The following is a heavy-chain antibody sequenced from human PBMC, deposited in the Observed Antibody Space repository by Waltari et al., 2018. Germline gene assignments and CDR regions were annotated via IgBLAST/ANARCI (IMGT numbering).Heavy chain of an antibody. V-gene: IGHV4-39*01. D-gene: IGHD1-26*01. CDR3: ANTSGSGRYFQH. CDR2: IYYSGST. J-gene: IGHJ1*01. Sequence: QPQLQESGPGLVNPSETLSLTCTVHGRSISRRSSYWGWTRQPPGEGLEWIGSIYYSGSTYYNPSLKSRVTISVDTSKNQFSLKLSSVTAADTAVYYCANTSGSGRYFQHWGQGTLVTVSS. CDR1: GRSISRRSSY.